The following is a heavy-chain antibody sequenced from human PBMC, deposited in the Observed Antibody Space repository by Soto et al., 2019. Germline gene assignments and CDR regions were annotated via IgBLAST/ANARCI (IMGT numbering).Heavy chain of an antibody. CDR3: ARDGEGGSYLDY. D-gene: IGHD1-26*01. J-gene: IGHJ4*02. V-gene: IGHV1-69*01. Sequence: QVQLVQSGAEVKKPGSSVKVSCKASGGTFSSYAISWVRQAPGQGLEWMGGIIPIFGTANYAQKFQGRVTITADESTSTAYMELRSLRSDDTAVYYCARDGEGGSYLDYWGQGTLVTVSS. CDR2: IIPIFGTA. CDR1: GGTFSSYA.